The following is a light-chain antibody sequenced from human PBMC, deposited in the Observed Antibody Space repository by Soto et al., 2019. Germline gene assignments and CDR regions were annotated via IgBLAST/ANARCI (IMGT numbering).Light chain of an antibody. CDR3: QQYDKYST. CDR1: HSIDNY. V-gene: IGKV1-39*01. Sequence: DIQMTQSPSSLSASVGDRITITCRASHSIDNYLSWYQLKPGKAPNLLIYDASTLQGGVPSRFSGSGSGTEFTLTVTSLQPEDFATYFCQQYDKYSTFGHGTKV. J-gene: IGKJ1*01. CDR2: DAS.